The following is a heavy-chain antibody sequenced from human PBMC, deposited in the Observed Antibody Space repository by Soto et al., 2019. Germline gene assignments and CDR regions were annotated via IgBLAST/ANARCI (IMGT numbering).Heavy chain of an antibody. CDR1: GFTFSDYA. CDR2: ISDGDGDT. D-gene: IGHD2-2*01. V-gene: IGHV3-23*01. J-gene: IGHJ6*02. CDR3: AKDPPWTVGPLAMDV. Sequence: EVVLLQSGGDLVQPGGSLRLSCAASGFTFSDYAMTWVRQAPGKGLEWVSDISDGDGDTHYADSVRGRFVISRDNSKNTLYLQMNSLRVEDTAVYYCAKDPPWTVGPLAMDVWGQGTTVTVSS.